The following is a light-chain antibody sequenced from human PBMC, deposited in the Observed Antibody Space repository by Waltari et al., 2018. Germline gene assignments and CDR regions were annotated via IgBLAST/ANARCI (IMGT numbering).Light chain of an antibody. CDR3: SSHTSTVPHV. V-gene: IGLV2-14*01. J-gene: IGLJ1*01. CDR1: STDVGGY. Sequence: QSALTQPASVSESPGQSSTISCTGTSTDVGGYPGRALKLIIYEVSYRPSGISTRSSGSTSGNTASLTISGLQADDEADYYCSSHTSTVPHVFGTGTRVTV. CDR2: EVS.